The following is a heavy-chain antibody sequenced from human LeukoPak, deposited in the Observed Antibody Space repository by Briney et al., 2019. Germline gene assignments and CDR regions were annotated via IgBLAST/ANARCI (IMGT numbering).Heavy chain of an antibody. CDR1: GGSISSGGHY. CDR3: AREPHVDIVATIPSYYYYGMDV. D-gene: IGHD5-12*01. J-gene: IGHJ6*02. CDR2: IFHSGSS. V-gene: IGHV4-30-2*01. Sequence: SQTLSLTCTVSGGSISSGGHYWNWIRQPPGKGLELIGYIFHSGSSYYNPSLKSRVTISVDTSKNQFSLKLSSVTAADTAVYYCAREPHVDIVATIPSYYYYGMDVWGQGTTVTVSS.